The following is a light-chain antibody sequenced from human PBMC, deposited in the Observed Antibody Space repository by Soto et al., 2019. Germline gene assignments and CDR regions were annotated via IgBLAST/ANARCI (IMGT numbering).Light chain of an antibody. V-gene: IGLV1-47*02. Sequence: QSVLTQPPSASGTPGQRVTISCSGSRSNIGSYDVYWYQQVPGTAPKLLIYGDSRRPSGVPDRFSGSKSGTSASLAIGGLRSEDEADYYCATWDDSVSVLFGGGTKLTVL. CDR3: ATWDDSVSVL. CDR1: RSNIGSYD. CDR2: GDS. J-gene: IGLJ3*02.